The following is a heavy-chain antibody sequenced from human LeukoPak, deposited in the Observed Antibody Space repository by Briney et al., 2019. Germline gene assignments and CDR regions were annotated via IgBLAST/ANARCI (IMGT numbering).Heavy chain of an antibody. D-gene: IGHD3-16*02. J-gene: IGHJ4*02. CDR3: ARVPAYDYVWGSYRFDY. Sequence: PSETLSLTCAVYGGSFSGYYWSWIRQPPGKGLEWIGEINHSGSTNYNPSLKSRVTISVDTSKNQFSLKLSSVTAADTAVYYCARVPAYDYVWGSYRFDYWGQGTLVTVSS. V-gene: IGHV4-34*01. CDR1: GGSFSGYY. CDR2: INHSGST.